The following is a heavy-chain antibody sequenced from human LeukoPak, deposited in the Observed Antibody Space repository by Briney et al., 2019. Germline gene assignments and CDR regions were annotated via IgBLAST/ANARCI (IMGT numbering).Heavy chain of an antibody. J-gene: IGHJ4*02. V-gene: IGHV3-66*02. CDR1: GFTVSSNY. CDR2: IYSGGST. CDR3: ARTGTTEVVDY. D-gene: IGHD1-7*01. Sequence: PGGSLRLSCAASGFTVSSNYMSWVRQAPGKGLEWVSVIYSGGSTYYADSVKGRFTISRDNSKNTLYLQTNSLRAEDTAVYYCARTGTTEVVDYWGQGTLVTVSS.